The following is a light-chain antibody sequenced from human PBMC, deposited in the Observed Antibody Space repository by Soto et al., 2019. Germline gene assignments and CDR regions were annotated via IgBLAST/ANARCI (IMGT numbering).Light chain of an antibody. Sequence: QSVLTQAASVSGSPGQSITISCTGTSSDIGSYNLVSWYQQHPGKAPKLMISEVSKRPSGVSNRFSGSKSGNTASLTISGLQAEDEADYYCCSHAGSSTYVVFGGGTKLTV. CDR3: CSHAGSSTYVV. CDR2: EVS. J-gene: IGLJ2*01. V-gene: IGLV2-23*02. CDR1: SSDIGSYNL.